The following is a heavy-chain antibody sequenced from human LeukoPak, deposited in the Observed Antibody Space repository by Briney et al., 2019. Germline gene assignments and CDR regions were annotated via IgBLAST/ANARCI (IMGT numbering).Heavy chain of an antibody. CDR2: ISYSGIT. CDR1: GGSISTYY. CDR3: ARRGYCSGGTCYVLEY. J-gene: IGHJ4*02. D-gene: IGHD2-15*01. Sequence: PSETLSFTCIVPGGSISTYYWNWIRQPPGKGLEWIGYISYSGITNYNPSLKSRVTISVDTSKNQLSLKLSSVTAADTAVYYCARRGYCSGGTCYVLEYWGQGTPVTVSS. V-gene: IGHV4-59*08.